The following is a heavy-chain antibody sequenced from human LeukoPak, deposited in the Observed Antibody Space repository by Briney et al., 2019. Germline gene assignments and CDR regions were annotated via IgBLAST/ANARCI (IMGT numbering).Heavy chain of an antibody. CDR2: MNPNSGNT. Sequence: GASVKVSCKASGYTFTSYGISWVRQAPGQGLEWMGWMNPNSGNTGYAQKFQGRVTMTRNTSISTAYMELSSLRSEDTAVYYCASIAFIEGLAYDYWGQGTLVTVSS. V-gene: IGHV1-8*02. D-gene: IGHD2/OR15-2a*01. CDR1: GYTFTSYG. CDR3: ASIAFIEGLAYDY. J-gene: IGHJ4*02.